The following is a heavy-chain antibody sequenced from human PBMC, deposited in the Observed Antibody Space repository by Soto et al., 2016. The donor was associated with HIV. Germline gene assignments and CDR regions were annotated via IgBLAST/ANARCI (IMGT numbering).Heavy chain of an antibody. Sequence: EVRLVETGGGLIQPGGSLRLSCAASGFTVSSNYMSWVRQAPGKGLEWVSVIYSGGSTYYADSVKGRFTISRDNSKNTLYLQMNSLRAEDTAVYYCASTLGAYYFDYWGQGTLVTVSS. V-gene: IGHV3-53*02. CDR1: GFTVSSNY. CDR3: ASTLGAYYFDY. D-gene: IGHD3-10*01. CDR2: IYSGGST. J-gene: IGHJ4*02.